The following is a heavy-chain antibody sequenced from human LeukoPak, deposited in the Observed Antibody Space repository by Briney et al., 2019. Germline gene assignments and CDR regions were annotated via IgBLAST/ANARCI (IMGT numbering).Heavy chain of an antibody. D-gene: IGHD2-2*01. Sequence: GSLRLSCAASGFTFSSYWMHWVRQAPGKGLVWVSRINSDGSSTSYADSVKGRFTISRDNAKNSLYLQMNSLRAEDTAVYYCARGGIVVPAAPRSGMDVWGQGTTVTVSS. CDR2: INSDGSST. CDR3: ARGGIVVPAAPRSGMDV. J-gene: IGHJ6*02. CDR1: GFTFSSYW. V-gene: IGHV3-74*01.